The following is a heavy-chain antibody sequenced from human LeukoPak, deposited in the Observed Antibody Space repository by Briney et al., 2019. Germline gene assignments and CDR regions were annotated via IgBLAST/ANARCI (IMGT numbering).Heavy chain of an antibody. D-gene: IGHD2-2*01. V-gene: IGHV1-69*04. Sequence: SVKVSCKASGGTFSSYAISWVRQAPGQGLEWMGRIIPIFGIANYAQKFQGRVTITADKSTSTAYMELSSLRSEDTAVYYCARSSPRDIVLVPAAITWFDPWGQGTLVTVSS. J-gene: IGHJ5*02. CDR1: GGTFSSYA. CDR3: ARSSPRDIVLVPAAITWFDP. CDR2: IIPIFGIA.